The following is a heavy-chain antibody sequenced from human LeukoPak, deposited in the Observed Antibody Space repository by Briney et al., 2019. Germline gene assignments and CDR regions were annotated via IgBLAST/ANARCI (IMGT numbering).Heavy chain of an antibody. CDR2: ISGSGGST. Sequence: GGSLRLSCAASGFTFSSYGMSWVRQAPGKGLEWVSAISGSGGSTYYADSVKGRFTISRDNAKNSLYLQMDSLRAEDTAVYYCAELGITMIGGVWGKGTTVTISS. J-gene: IGHJ6*04. CDR1: GFTFSSYG. D-gene: IGHD3-10*02. V-gene: IGHV3-23*01. CDR3: AELGITMIGGV.